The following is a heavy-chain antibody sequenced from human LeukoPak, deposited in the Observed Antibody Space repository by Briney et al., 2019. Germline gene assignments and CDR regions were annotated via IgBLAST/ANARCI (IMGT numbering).Heavy chain of an antibody. V-gene: IGHV1-18*01. CDR2: ISAYNGNT. Sequence: ASVKVSCKASGYTFTSYGISWVRQAPGQGLEWMGWISAYNGNTNYAQKLQARVTMTTDTSTSTAYMELRSLRSDDTAVYYCARDNLTGRGAPYNWFDPWRQVTLVTVSS. D-gene: IGHD3-10*01. J-gene: IGHJ5*02. CDR3: ARDNLTGRGAPYNWFDP. CDR1: GYTFTSYG.